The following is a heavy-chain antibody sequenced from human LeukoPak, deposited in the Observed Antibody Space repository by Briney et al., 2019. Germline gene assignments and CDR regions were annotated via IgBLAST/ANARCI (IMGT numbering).Heavy chain of an antibody. CDR2: ISGTADTT. CDR3: AKGWDNFYFYYYMDV. D-gene: IGHD1-26*01. V-gene: IGHV3-23*01. CDR1: RFYSNDYARYA. Sequence: PGGSPRLSCAGSRFYSNDYARYAMSWVRQAPGKGLEWVSAISGTADTTKYADSVKGRFTISRDNSKNTLYLQMNSLRAEDTAVYYCAKGWDNFYFYYYMDVWGKGTMVTVSS. J-gene: IGHJ6*03.